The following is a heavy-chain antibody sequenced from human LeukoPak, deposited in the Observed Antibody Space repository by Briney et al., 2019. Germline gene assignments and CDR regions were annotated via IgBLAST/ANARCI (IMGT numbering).Heavy chain of an antibody. D-gene: IGHD6-19*01. CDR2: ISSSGSTI. CDR1: GFTFSSYE. V-gene: IGHV3-48*03. J-gene: IGHJ4*02. Sequence: PGGSLRLSCAASGFTFSSYEMNWVRQAPGKGLEWVSYISSSGSTIYYADSVKGRFTISRDNAKNSLYLQMNSLRAGDTAVYYCARERGSGWYKGGIFDYWGQGTLVTVSS. CDR3: ARERGSGWYKGGIFDY.